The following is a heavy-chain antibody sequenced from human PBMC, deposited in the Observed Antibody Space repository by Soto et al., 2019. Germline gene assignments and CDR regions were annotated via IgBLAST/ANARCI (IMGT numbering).Heavy chain of an antibody. J-gene: IGHJ5*02. CDR2: INHSGST. V-gene: IGHV4-34*01. Sequence: SETLSLTCAVYGGSFSGYYWSWIRQPPGKGLEWIGEINHSGSTNYNPSLKSRVTISVDTSKNQFSLKLSSVTAADTAVYYCASSWFDPWGQGTLVTVSS. CDR3: ASSWFDP. CDR1: GGSFSGYY.